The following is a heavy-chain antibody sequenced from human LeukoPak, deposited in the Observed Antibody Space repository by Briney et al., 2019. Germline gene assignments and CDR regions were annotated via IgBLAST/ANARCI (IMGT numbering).Heavy chain of an antibody. D-gene: IGHD1-20*01. CDR3: ARHVITGSLNYYYGMDV. Sequence: SETLSLTCTVSGGTISSYYWSWIRQPPGKGLEWIGYIYYSGSTNYNPSLKSRVTISVDTSKNQFSLKLSSVTAADTAVYYCARHVITGSLNYYYGMDVWGQGTTVTVSS. CDR2: IYYSGST. CDR1: GGTISSYY. V-gene: IGHV4-59*08. J-gene: IGHJ6*02.